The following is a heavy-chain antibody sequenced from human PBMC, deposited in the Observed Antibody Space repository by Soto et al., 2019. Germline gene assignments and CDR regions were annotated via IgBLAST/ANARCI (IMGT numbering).Heavy chain of an antibody. CDR2: ISGSGGDT. CDR3: AKARGSSTPAPGSY. Sequence: EVQLLESGGGLVQPGESLRLFCAASGFTFSTYAMSWVRQAPGKGLEWVSVISGSGGDTYYADSVKGRFTISRDNSKNTLSLQMNRLRAEDTAVYYCAKARGSSTPAPGSYWGQGTQVTVAS. J-gene: IGHJ1*01. D-gene: IGHD2-2*01. CDR1: GFTFSTYA. V-gene: IGHV3-23*01.